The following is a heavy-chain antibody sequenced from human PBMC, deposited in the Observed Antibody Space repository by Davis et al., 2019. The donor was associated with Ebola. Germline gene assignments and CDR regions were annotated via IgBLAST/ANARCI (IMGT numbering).Heavy chain of an antibody. CDR2: IRSKAYGGTT. CDR3: TRGGLLLRYFDWYIDY. Sequence: GGSLRLSCAASGFTFSGSAMHWVRQASGKGLEWVGRIRSKAYGGTTEYAASVKGRFTISRDDSKSIAYLQMNSLKTEDTAVYYCTRGGLLLRYFDWYIDYWGQGTLVTVSS. D-gene: IGHD3-9*01. V-gene: IGHV3-49*04. CDR1: GFTFSGSA. J-gene: IGHJ4*02.